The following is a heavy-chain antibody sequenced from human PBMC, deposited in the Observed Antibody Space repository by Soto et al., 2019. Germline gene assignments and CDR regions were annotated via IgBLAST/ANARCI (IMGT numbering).Heavy chain of an antibody. D-gene: IGHD5-18*01. CDR1: GFTFRSYE. J-gene: IGHJ4*02. CDR3: ARDGYSYGSPFDY. Sequence: GPLRLSCAASGFTFRSYEMNWVRQAPGKGLEWVSYISTSGDTKYYADSVKGRFTISRDNAKNSVYLQMNSLRAEDTAVYYCARDGYSYGSPFDYWGQGTLVTVSS. CDR2: ISTSGDTK. V-gene: IGHV3-48*03.